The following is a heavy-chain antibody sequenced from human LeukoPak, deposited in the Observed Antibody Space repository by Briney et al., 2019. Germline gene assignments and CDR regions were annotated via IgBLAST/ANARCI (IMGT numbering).Heavy chain of an antibody. CDR1: GYIFTSYW. Sequence: GESLKISCKGSGYIFTSYWIGWVRQIPGKGLEWMGIIYPGDSDTRYSPSFQGQVTISADKSITTAYLQWSSLTASDTAMYYCARHGYYDSTWSFDPWGQGTLVTVSS. J-gene: IGHJ5*02. V-gene: IGHV5-51*01. CDR3: ARHGYYDSTWSFDP. D-gene: IGHD3-22*01. CDR2: IYPGDSDT.